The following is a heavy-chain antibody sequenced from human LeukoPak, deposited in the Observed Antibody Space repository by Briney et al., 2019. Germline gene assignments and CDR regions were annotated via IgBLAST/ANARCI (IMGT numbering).Heavy chain of an antibody. CDR3: ARGWGEDYSSGWYYYFDY. CDR1: GGSLSGYY. CDR2: INHSGST. J-gene: IGHJ4*02. V-gene: IGHV4-34*01. D-gene: IGHD6-19*01. Sequence: SETLSLTCAVYGGSLSGYYWSWIRQPPGKGLEWIGEINHSGSTNYNPSLKSRVTISVDTSKNQFSLKLSSVTAADTAVYYCARGWGEDYSSGWYYYFDYWGQGTLVTVSS.